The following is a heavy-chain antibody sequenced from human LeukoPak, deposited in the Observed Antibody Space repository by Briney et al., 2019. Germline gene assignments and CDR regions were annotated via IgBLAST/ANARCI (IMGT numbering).Heavy chain of an antibody. D-gene: IGHD1-26*01. CDR3: AKDWPIVGAIVYYFDY. CDR1: GFTFSSYS. J-gene: IGHJ4*02. CDR2: ISSSSSYI. Sequence: KPGGSLRLSCAASGFTFSSYSMNWVRQAPGKGLEWVSSISSSSSYIYYADSVKGRFTISRDNSKNTLYLQMNSLRAEDTAVYYCAKDWPIVGAIVYYFDYWGQGTLVTVSS. V-gene: IGHV3-21*04.